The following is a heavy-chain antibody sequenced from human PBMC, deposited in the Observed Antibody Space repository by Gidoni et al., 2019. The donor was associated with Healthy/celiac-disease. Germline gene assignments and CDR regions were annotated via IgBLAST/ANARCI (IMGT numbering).Heavy chain of an antibody. Sequence: QVQLVESGGGVVQPGRSLRLSCAASGFPFSSYAMHWVRQAPGKGLEWVAVISYDGSNKYYADSVKGRFTISRDNSKNTLYLQMNSLRAEDTAVYYCARDPYSYGGMGWFDPWGQGTLVTVSS. J-gene: IGHJ5*02. CDR2: ISYDGSNK. D-gene: IGHD5-18*01. CDR1: GFPFSSYA. CDR3: ARDPYSYGGMGWFDP. V-gene: IGHV3-30-3*01.